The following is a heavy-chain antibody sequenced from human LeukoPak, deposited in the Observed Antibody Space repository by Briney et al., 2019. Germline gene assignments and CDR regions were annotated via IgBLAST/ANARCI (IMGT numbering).Heavy chain of an antibody. CDR1: GYTFTSYA. D-gene: IGHD6-6*01. V-gene: IGHV1-3*01. J-gene: IGHJ3*02. CDR2: INAGNGNT. Sequence: ASVKVSCKASGYTFTSYAMHWVRQAPGQRLEWMGWINAGNGNTKYSQKFQGRVTITRDTSASTAYMELSSLRSEDTAVYYCARDFGQKNSSFNAFDIWGQGTMVTVSS. CDR3: ARDFGQKNSSFNAFDI.